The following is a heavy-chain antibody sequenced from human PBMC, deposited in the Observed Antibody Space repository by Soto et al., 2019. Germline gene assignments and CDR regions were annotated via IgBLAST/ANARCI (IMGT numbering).Heavy chain of an antibody. CDR2: IWYDGSNK. V-gene: IGHV3-33*01. CDR3: ARDRRFLEWLDY. CDR1: GFTFTSNG. Sequence: QMHLVESGGGGVQPGRSLTLSGVASGFTFTSNGIPWVRQAPGKGLEWVAVIWYDGSNKYYGDSVKGRFSISRDNSKNTVYLQMNSLRAEDTAVYYCARDRRFLEWLDYWGQGTLVSVSS. D-gene: IGHD3-3*01. J-gene: IGHJ4*02.